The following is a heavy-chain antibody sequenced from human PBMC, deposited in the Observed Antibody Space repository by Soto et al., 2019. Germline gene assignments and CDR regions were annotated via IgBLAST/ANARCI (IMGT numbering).Heavy chain of an antibody. CDR3: AREVQGVTSFDY. D-gene: IGHD3-10*01. Sequence: QVQLVQSGPEMMQPGASVKVSCKASGYASLSYGMHWVRQVPGQVYEWLGWINAGVDGTMYSERFQGRVRITRDTPANTVYMELNALTSEDTAVYYCAREVQGVTSFDYWGQGTLVIVSS. V-gene: IGHV1-3*01. J-gene: IGHJ4*02. CDR2: INAGVDGT. CDR1: GYASLSYG.